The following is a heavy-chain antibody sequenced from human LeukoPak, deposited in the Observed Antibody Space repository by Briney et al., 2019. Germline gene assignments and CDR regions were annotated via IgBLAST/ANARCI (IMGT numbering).Heavy chain of an antibody. CDR2: INTNTGNP. CDR1: GYTFTNYA. J-gene: IGHJ4*02. D-gene: IGHD1-26*01. CDR3: ARDGGDGSLGGYVD. V-gene: IGHV7-4-1*02. Sequence: ASVKVSCKTSGYTFTNYAMNWVRQAPGQGLEWMGWINTNTGNPTYAQGFTGRFVFSLDTSVSTAYLQISSLKAEDTAVYYCARDGGDGSLGGYVDWGQGTLVTVSS.